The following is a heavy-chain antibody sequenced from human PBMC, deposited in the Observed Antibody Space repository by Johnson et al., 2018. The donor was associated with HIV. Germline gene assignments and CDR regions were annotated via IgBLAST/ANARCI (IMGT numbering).Heavy chain of an antibody. CDR2: IYSGGST. V-gene: IGHV3-66*01. Sequence: MQLVESGGGLVQPGGSLSLSCGASGFSVSNTYMNWVRQAPGKGLEWVSVIYSGGSTYYADSVRGRFTISRDDSKNTLYRQMDSLRAEDTAVYYCAREGGSCSGGWCLDALDFWGQGTTVTVSS. CDR3: AREGGSCSGGWCLDALDF. J-gene: IGHJ3*01. CDR1: GFSVSNTY. D-gene: IGHD2-15*01.